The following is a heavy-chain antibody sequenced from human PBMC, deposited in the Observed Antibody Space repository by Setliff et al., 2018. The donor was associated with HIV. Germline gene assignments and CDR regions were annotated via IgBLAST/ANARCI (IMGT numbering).Heavy chain of an antibody. D-gene: IGHD2-2*01. J-gene: IGHJ2*01. CDR1: GGSISSSSYY. CDR2: IYYSGST. CDR3: ARPADCSSTSCYLWYFDL. V-gene: IGHV4-39*01. Sequence: SETLSLTCTVSGGSISSSSYYWGWIRQPPGKGLEWIGSIYYSGSTYYNPSLKSRVTISVDTSKNQFSLKLSSVTAADTAVYYCARPADCSSTSCYLWYFDLWGRGTLVTSPQ.